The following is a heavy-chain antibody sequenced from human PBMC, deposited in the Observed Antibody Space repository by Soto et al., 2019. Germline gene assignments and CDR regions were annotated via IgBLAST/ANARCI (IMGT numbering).Heavy chain of an antibody. CDR2: IYSGGST. V-gene: IGHV3-66*04. CDR3: ARHTCPVDCYSLGY. Sequence: GGSLRLSCAASGFTVSSNYMSWVRQAPWKGLEWVSVIYSGGSTYYADSVKGRFTISRDSSKNTLYLQMNSLRAEDTAVYYCARHTCPVDCYSLGYWGLGTLVTVSS. D-gene: IGHD2-21*02. CDR1: GFTVSSNY. J-gene: IGHJ4*02.